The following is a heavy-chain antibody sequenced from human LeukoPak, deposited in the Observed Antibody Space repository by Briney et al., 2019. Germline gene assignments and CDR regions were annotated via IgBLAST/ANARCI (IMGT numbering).Heavy chain of an antibody. CDR1: GGSISSGDYY. J-gene: IGHJ6*03. CDR3: ARDHYGGNWGGHYYYYYMDV. Sequence: SQTLSLTCTVSGGSISSGDYYWSWIRQPPGKGLEWIGYIYYSGSTNYNPSLKSRVTISVDTSKNQFSLKLSSVTAADTAVYYCARDHYGGNWGGHYYYYYMDVWGKGTTVTVSS. CDR2: IYYSGST. V-gene: IGHV4-61*08. D-gene: IGHD4-23*01.